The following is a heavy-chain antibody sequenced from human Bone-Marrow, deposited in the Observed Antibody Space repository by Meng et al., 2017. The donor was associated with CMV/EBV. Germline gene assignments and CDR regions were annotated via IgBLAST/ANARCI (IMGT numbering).Heavy chain of an antibody. D-gene: IGHD2-15*01. CDR1: GGSISSSSYH. CDR2: IYSSGST. V-gene: IGHV4-39*01. J-gene: IGHJ5*02. CDR3: ASREGGGLGWFDP. Sequence: SETLSLTCTVSGGSISSSSYHWGWIRQPPGKGLGWIGSIYSSGSTYYNPSLKCRLIISVDTSKNQFSLKLSSVTAADTAVYYCASREGGGLGWFDPWGQGTLVTFS.